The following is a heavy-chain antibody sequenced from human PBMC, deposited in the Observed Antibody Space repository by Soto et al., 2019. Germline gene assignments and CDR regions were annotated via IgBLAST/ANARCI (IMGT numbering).Heavy chain of an antibody. V-gene: IGHV3-9*01. CDR1: GFTFDDYA. CDR2: ISWNSGSI. CDR3: AKDIEAEGGWYSSDAFDI. Sequence: EVQLVESGGGLVQPGRSLRLSCAASGFTFDDYAMHWVRQAPGKGLEWVSGISWNSGSIGYADSVKGRFTISRDNAKNSLYLQMNSLRAEDTALYYCAKDIEAEGGWYSSDAFDIWGQGTMVTVSS. D-gene: IGHD6-19*01. J-gene: IGHJ3*02.